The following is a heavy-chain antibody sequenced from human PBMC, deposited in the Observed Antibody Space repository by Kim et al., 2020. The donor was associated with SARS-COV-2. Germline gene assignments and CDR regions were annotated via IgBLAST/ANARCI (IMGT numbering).Heavy chain of an antibody. CDR1: GGTFSSYA. D-gene: IGHD2-15*01. J-gene: IGHJ6*03. V-gene: IGHV1-69*13. CDR3: ANMGGYCSGGSCYGKYYYYYYYMDV. CDR2: IIPIFGTA. Sequence: SVKVSCKASGGTFSSYAISWVRQAPGQGLEWMGGIIPIFGTANYAQKFQGRVTITADESTSTAYMELSSLRSEDTAVYYCANMGGYCSGGSCYGKYYYYYYYMDVWGKGTTVTVSS.